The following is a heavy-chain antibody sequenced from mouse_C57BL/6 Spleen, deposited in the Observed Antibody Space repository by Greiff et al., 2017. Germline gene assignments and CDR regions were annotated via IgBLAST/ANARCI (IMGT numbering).Heavy chain of an antibody. CDR1: GYTFTSYG. CDR3: ARPHSNYDAMDD. V-gene: IGHV1-81*01. D-gene: IGHD2-5*01. CDR2: IYPRSGNT. J-gene: IGHJ4*01. Sequence: QVQLQQSGAELARPGASVKLSCKASGYTFTSYGISWVKQRTGPGLEWIGEIYPRSGNTYYTEKFKGKATLTADKSSSTAYMELRSLTSEDSAVYFCARPHSNYDAMDDWGQGTSVTVAS.